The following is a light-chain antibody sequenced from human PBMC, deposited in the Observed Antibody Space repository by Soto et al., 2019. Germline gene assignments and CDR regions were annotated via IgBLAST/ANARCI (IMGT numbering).Light chain of an antibody. CDR2: DAF. J-gene: IGKJ5*01. Sequence: PGERATLSCRASQSVSTYLAWYQQKPGQAPRLLIYDAFNRATGVPARFRGSGSGTDFTLTISSLQSEDFAVYYCQQYNNWPPITFGQGTRLEI. CDR1: QSVSTY. CDR3: QQYNNWPPIT. V-gene: IGKV3D-15*01.